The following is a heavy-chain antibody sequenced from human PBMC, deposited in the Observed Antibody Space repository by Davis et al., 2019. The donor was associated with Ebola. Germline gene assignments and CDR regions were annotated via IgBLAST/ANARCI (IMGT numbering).Heavy chain of an antibody. V-gene: IGHV3-21*01. CDR2: ISSSGSYI. CDR1: GVTFSSYY. CDR3: ARGDLFDY. Sequence: GGSLRLSCAASGVTFSSYYMNWVRQAPGKGLEWVSSISSSGSYIYYADSLKDRFTISRDNAKNSLYLQMNSLRAEDTAVYYCARGDLFDYWGQGTLVTVSS. J-gene: IGHJ4*02.